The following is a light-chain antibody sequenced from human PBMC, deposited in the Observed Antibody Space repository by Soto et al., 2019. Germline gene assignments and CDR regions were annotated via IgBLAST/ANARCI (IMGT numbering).Light chain of an antibody. J-gene: IGLJ1*01. V-gene: IGLV2-14*01. CDR1: RSDVGAYNY. CDR3: SSFTSRFTFV. CDR2: EVT. Sequence: QSLLTQPASVSGSPGQSIAISCTGTRSDVGAYNYVSWYQQHPGKAPKLMISEVTNRPSGVSDRFSGSKSGNTASLTISGLQAEDEADYYCSSFTSRFTFVFGTGTKV.